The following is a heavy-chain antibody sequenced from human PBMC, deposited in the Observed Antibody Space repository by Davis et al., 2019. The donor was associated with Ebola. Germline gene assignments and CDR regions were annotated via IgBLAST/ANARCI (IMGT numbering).Heavy chain of an antibody. J-gene: IGHJ3*02. CDR3: ARGGYYDSSGYSHAAFDI. CDR1: GFIFSSYV. CDR2: LGTSADT. V-gene: IGHV3-23*01. D-gene: IGHD3-22*01. Sequence: PGGSLRLSCAASGFIFSSYVMSWVRQAPGKGLEWVSTLGTSADTYYADSVKGRFTISRDNSKNTVYLQMNSLRAEDTAVYHCARGGYYDSSGYSHAAFDIWGQGTMVTVSS.